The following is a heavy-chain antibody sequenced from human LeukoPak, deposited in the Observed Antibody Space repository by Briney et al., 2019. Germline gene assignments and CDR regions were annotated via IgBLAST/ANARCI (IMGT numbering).Heavy chain of an antibody. Sequence: PSETLSLTCAVYGGSFSGYYWSWIRQPPGKGLEWIGEINHSGSTNYNPSLKSRVTISVDTSKNQFSLKLSSVTAADTAVYYCARGKVRNAVTTPNIPFLDYWGQGTLVTVSS. CDR1: GGSFSGYY. D-gene: IGHD4-11*01. CDR3: ARGKVRNAVTTPNIPFLDY. V-gene: IGHV4-34*01. CDR2: INHSGST. J-gene: IGHJ4*02.